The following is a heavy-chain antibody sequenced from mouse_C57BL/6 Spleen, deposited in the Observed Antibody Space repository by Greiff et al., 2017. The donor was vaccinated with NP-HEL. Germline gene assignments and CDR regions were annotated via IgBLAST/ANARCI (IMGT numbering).Heavy chain of an antibody. CDR1: GYAFSSSW. CDR2: IYPGDGDT. V-gene: IGHV1-82*01. D-gene: IGHD2-4*01. J-gene: IGHJ1*03. CDR3: ARSDYDWYFDV. Sequence: VHLVESGPELVKPGASVKISCKASGYAFSSSWMNWVKQRPGKGLEWIGRIYPGDGDTNYNGKFKGKATLTADKSSSTAYMQLSSLTSEDSAVYFCARSDYDWYFDVWGTGTTVTVSS.